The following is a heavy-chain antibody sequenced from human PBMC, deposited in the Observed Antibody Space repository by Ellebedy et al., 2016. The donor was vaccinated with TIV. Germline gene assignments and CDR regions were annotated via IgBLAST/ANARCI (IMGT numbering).Heavy chain of an antibody. Sequence: ASVKVSCKASGYTFITYYMHWVRQAPGQGLEWMGIINPSGGSTNYAQKFQGRVTMTRDTSTSTVYMELSSLRSEDTAEYYCARTGSGSRWYFDYWGQGTLVTVSS. CDR1: GYTFITYY. CDR3: ARTGSGSRWYFDY. V-gene: IGHV1-46*01. CDR2: INPSGGST. J-gene: IGHJ4*02. D-gene: IGHD1-26*01.